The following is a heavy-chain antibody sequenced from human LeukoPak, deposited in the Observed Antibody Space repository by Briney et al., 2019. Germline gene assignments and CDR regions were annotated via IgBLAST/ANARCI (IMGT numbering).Heavy chain of an antibody. V-gene: IGHV3-74*01. J-gene: IGHJ6*03. D-gene: IGHD6-13*01. Sequence: GGSLRLSCAASGFTFSSYWMHSVRHAPGKGLVWVSRINSDGSSTSYADSVKGRFTISRDNAKNTLYLQMNSLRAEDTAVYYCARAVAAADTRYYYYYMDVWGKGTTGTISS. CDR1: GFTFSSYW. CDR3: ARAVAAADTRYYYYYMDV. CDR2: INSDGSST.